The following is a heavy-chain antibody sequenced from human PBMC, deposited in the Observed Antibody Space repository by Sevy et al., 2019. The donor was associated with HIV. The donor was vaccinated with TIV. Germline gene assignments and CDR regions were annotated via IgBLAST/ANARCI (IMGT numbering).Heavy chain of an antibody. J-gene: IGHJ2*01. CDR3: ATPRGNAWTEGTGGYFDL. V-gene: IGHV4-39*01. CDR2: LYSTGST. CDR1: GGSISSSSHF. D-gene: IGHD1-1*01. Sequence: SDTLSLTCTVSGGSISSSSHFWGWIRQPPGKGLEWIGSLYSTGSTPYNPSLRSRVTVSADTSKNQFTLRLTSVIATDTAVYYCATPRGNAWTEGTGGYFDLWGRGTLVTVSS.